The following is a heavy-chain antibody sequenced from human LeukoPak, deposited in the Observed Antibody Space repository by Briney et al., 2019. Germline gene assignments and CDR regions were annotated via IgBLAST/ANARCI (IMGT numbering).Heavy chain of an antibody. CDR1: GFTFNYFS. J-gene: IGHJ4*02. CDR3: ARDRDHSNNWYIFLDY. Sequence: PGGSLRLSCAASGFTFNYFSVNWVRKAPGKGLEWVSYISSSSNTIYYADSVKGRFTISRDNARNSLYLQMNSLRDEDTAVYYCARDRDHSNNWYIFLDYWGQGTLVTVSS. D-gene: IGHD6-13*01. V-gene: IGHV3-48*02. CDR2: ISSSSNTI.